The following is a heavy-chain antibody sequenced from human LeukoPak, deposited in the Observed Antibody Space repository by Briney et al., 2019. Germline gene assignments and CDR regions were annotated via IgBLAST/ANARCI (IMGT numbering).Heavy chain of an antibody. Sequence: SVKVSCKASGGTFSSYAISWVRQAPGQGLEWMGGIIPIFGTANYAQKFQGRVTITADESTSTAYMELSSLRSEDTAVYYCARDDSSGSYSRKFDYWGQGTLVTVSS. J-gene: IGHJ4*02. CDR2: IIPIFGTA. CDR3: ARDDSSGSYSRKFDY. V-gene: IGHV1-69*13. CDR1: GGTFSSYA. D-gene: IGHD1-26*01.